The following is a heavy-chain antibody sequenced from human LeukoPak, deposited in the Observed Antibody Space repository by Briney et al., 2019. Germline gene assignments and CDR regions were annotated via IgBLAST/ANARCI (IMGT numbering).Heavy chain of an antibody. CDR2: IYNSGST. Sequence: PSETLSLTCTVSGGSVSSDDYYWTWIRQPPGEGLEWIGDIYNSGSTYYNPSLNSQVTISLDTSKNQFSLELTSVTATDTVVYYCARGRNFYRYDRSGYSYFDNWGQGTLVTVSS. V-gene: IGHV4-30-4*01. CDR1: GGSVSSDDYY. J-gene: IGHJ4*02. CDR3: ARGRNFYRYDRSGYSYFDN. D-gene: IGHD3-22*01.